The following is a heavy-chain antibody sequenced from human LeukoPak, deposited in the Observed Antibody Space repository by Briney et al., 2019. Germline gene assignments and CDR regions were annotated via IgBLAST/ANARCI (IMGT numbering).Heavy chain of an antibody. CDR2: ISGSGGTT. CDR3: AEVGSSMSFYYYYGMDV. V-gene: IGHV3-23*01. Sequence: GGSLRLSCAASGFSFSSYAMSWVRQAPGKGLEWVSAISGSGGTTNYADSVKGRFTISRDNSKDTLYLQMDSLRAEDTAVYYCAEVGSSMSFYYYYGMDVWGQGTTVTVSS. CDR1: GFSFSSYA. J-gene: IGHJ6*02. D-gene: IGHD6-13*01.